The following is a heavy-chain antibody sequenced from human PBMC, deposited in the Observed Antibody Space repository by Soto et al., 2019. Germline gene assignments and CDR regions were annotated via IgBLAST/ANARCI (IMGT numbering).Heavy chain of an antibody. D-gene: IGHD2-2*01. CDR3: AKVDCSSPSCSEPYIDS. CDR1: GFSFSDYF. J-gene: IGHJ5*01. V-gene: IGHV3-23*01. CDR2: IRGGGDST. Sequence: HPGGSLRLSCAASGFSFSDYFMTWVRQAPGKGLEWVSAIRGGGDSTYYTDSVKGRFTISRDNSKNTLYLQMHSLRAEDTALYYCAKVDCSSPSCSEPYIDSWGQGALVTVSS.